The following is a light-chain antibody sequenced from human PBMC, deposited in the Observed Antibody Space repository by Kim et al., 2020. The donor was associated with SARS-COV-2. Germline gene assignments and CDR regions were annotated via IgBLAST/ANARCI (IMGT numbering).Light chain of an antibody. Sequence: QAATLTCTGNSNNVALQGAAWLQQHQGHPPKHLSYRDTNRPSGISERLSASRSGSTASLTITGLQPEDEAEYYCSAWDSSLSSWVFGGGTQLTVL. CDR3: SAWDSSLSSWV. CDR1: SNNVALQG. J-gene: IGLJ3*02. V-gene: IGLV10-54*01. CDR2: RDT.